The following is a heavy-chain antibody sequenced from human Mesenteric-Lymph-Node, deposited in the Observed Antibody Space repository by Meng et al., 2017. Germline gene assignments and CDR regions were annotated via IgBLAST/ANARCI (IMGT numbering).Heavy chain of an antibody. J-gene: IGHJ4*02. Sequence: GSLRLSCTVSGGSISSYYWSWIRQPAGKGLEWIGRIYTSGSTNYNPSLKSRVTMSVDTSKNQFSLKLSSVTAADTAVYYCARGGKTVTTKLFDYWGQGTLVTVSS. D-gene: IGHD4-17*01. CDR3: ARGGKTVTTKLFDY. CDR1: GGSISSYY. V-gene: IGHV4-4*07. CDR2: IYTSGST.